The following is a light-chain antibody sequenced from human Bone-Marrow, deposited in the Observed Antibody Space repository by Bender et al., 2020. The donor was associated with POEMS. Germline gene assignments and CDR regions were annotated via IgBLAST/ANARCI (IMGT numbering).Light chain of an antibody. CDR2: DVS. J-gene: IGLJ1*01. CDR3: SSYTTSYTYV. CDR1: SSDVGAYNR. Sequence: QSALTQPASVSGSPGQSLTISCTGTSSDVGAYNRVSWYKQHPGEVPKLMIYDVSNRPSGVSDRFSGSKSGDTASLTISGLQAEDEADYYCSSYTTSYTYVFGTGTKVTVL. V-gene: IGLV2-14*03.